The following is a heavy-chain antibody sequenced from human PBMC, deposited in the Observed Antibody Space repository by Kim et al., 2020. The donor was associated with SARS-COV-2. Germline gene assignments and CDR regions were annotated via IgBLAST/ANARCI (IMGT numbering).Heavy chain of an antibody. CDR2: ISANGGNT. CDR1: GCTFSSYA. Sequence: GGSLRLSCAVSGCTFSSYAMNWVRQAQRKGLEWDSAISANGGNTYYANYLKGRFTISRDNSKNTAYSQMNNPGAADTAVYYCASPSTNGPKWFDPWG. J-gene: IGHJ5*02. CDR3: ASPSTNGPKWFDP. V-gene: IGHV3-23*01. D-gene: IGHD2-8*01.